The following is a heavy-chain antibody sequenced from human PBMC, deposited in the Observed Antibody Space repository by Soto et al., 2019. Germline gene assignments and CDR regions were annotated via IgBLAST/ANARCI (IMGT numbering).Heavy chain of an antibody. D-gene: IGHD1-1*01. V-gene: IGHV3-30*18. CDR1: GFTFRSYG. CDR3: AKEFRWELQLSHPYYNSGMDV. CDR2: MSFDGSNK. Sequence: QVQLVESGGGVVQPGRSLRLSCAASGFTFRSYGMHWVRQAPGKGLEWVALMSFDGSNKYYADSVRGRFTISSDNSKSTLYLQMDILRPEDTAVYYCAKEFRWELQLSHPYYNSGMDVWGQGTTVTVSS. J-gene: IGHJ6*02.